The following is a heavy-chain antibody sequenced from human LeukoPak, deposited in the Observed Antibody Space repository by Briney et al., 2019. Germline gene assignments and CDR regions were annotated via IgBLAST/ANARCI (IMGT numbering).Heavy chain of an antibody. CDR1: GYSFTDYY. D-gene: IGHD2-21*01. CDR3: ARADLIDAGPYLIGP. J-gene: IGHJ5*02. Sequence: ASVKVSCKTSGYSFTDYYIHWVRQAPGQGLEWMAWINTKTGRTSSARKFQGRVTMTRDPSITTVYMDMAWLTSDDTAIYFCARADLIDAGPYLIGPWGQETLVTVSS. V-gene: IGHV1-2*02. CDR2: INTKTGRT.